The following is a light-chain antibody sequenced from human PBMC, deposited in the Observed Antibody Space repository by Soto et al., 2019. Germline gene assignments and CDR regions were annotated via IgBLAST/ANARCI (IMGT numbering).Light chain of an antibody. J-gene: IGLJ3*02. Sequence: QSALTQPASVSGSPGQSITISCTGTSSDVGGYNYVSWFQQHPGKAPKLLIYEVNNRPSWVSNRFSASKSGNTASLTISGLQTEDEADYYCNSFTSSTTWVFGGGTKLTVL. V-gene: IGLV2-14*01. CDR2: EVN. CDR3: NSFTSSTTWV. CDR1: SSDVGGYNY.